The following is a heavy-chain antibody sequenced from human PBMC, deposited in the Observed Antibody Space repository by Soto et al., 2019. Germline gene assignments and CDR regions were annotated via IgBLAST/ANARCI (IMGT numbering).Heavy chain of an antibody. D-gene: IGHD6-6*01. CDR2: IIPIFGTA. CDR3: ARAPSGIAARFVFYYYGMDV. Sequence: GASVKISCKASGGTFSSYAISWVRQAPGQGLEWMGGIIPIFGTANYAQKFQGRVTITADESKSTAYMELSSLRSEDTAVYYCARAPSGIAARFVFYYYGMDVWGQGTTVPXS. V-gene: IGHV1-69*13. CDR1: GGTFSSYA. J-gene: IGHJ6*02.